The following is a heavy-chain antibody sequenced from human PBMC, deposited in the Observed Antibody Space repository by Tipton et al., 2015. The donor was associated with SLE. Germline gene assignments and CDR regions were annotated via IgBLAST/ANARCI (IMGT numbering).Heavy chain of an antibody. J-gene: IGHJ3*02. V-gene: IGHV4-61*08. CDR2: IYYSGST. Sequence: TLSLTCAVSGGSISSGDYYWSWIRQPPGKGLEWIGYIYYSGSTNYNPSLKSRVTISVDTPKNQFSLKLSSVTAADTAGYYCARDAPSERWLQLHAFDIWGQGTMVTVSS. CDR1: GGSISSGDYY. CDR3: ARDAPSERWLQLHAFDI. D-gene: IGHD5-24*01.